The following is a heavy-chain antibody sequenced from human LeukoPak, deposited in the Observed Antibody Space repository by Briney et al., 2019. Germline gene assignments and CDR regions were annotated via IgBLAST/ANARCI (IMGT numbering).Heavy chain of an antibody. D-gene: IGHD6-13*01. V-gene: IGHV1-8*03. J-gene: IGHJ4*02. CDR3: ARGLRSSSWFDY. Sequence: ASVKVSCKASGYTFTSYSMNWVRQAPGQGLEWMGWMNPNSGNTGYAQKFQGRVTITRNTSISTAYMELSSLRSEDTAVYYCARGLRSSSWFDYWGQGTLVTVSS. CDR2: MNPNSGNT. CDR1: GYTFTSYS.